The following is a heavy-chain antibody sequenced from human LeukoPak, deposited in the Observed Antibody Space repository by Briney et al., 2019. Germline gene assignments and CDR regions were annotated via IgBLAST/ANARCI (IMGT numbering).Heavy chain of an antibody. CDR3: AKEKVTDDAFDI. CDR2: INWKTGNG. CDR1: GFYFDDYA. Sequence: RPGGSLRLSCAVSGFYFDDYAMRWVRQAPGRGLEWVSGINWKTGNGIYADSVKGRFTISRDNAKNSLYLQMSSLRAEDTALYYCAKEKVTDDAFDIWGQGTMVTVSS. V-gene: IGHV3-9*01. D-gene: IGHD2-21*02. J-gene: IGHJ3*02.